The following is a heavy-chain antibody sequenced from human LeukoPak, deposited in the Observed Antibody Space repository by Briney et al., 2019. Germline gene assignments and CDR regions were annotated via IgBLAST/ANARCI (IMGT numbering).Heavy chain of an antibody. J-gene: IGHJ3*02. Sequence: PGGSLRLSCAASGFTFSSYSMSWVRQAPGKGLEWVSSISSSSSYIYYADSVKGRFTISRDNAKNSLYLQMNSLRAEDTAVYCCARVPPYSSRLADAFDIWGQGTMVTVSS. CDR1: GFTFSSYS. CDR2: ISSSSSYI. CDR3: ARVPPYSSRLADAFDI. D-gene: IGHD6-13*01. V-gene: IGHV3-21*01.